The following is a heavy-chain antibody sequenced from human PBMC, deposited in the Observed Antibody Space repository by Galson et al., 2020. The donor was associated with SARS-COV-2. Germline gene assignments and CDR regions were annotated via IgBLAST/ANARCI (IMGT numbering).Heavy chain of an antibody. J-gene: IGHJ4*02. CDR1: GFTFSSYW. V-gene: IGHV3-7*01. CDR2: IKQDGSEK. CDR3: ARDHKTYYYDSSGYYYEYYFDY. D-gene: IGHD3-22*01. Sequence: SCAASGFTFSSYWMSWVRQAPGKGLEWVANIKQDGSEKYYVDSVKGRFTISRDNAKNSLYLQMNSLRAEDTAVYYCARDHKTYYYDSSGYYYEYYFDYWGQGTLVTVSS.